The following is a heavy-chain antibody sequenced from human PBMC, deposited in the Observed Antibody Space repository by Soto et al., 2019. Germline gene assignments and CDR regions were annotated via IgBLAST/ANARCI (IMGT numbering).Heavy chain of an antibody. CDR3: AKDLGANGWGATMNY. J-gene: IGHJ4*02. D-gene: IGHD1-26*01. Sequence: GGSLRLSGAASGFTFSSYAMSWVRQAPGKGLEWVSGISAGGERADYAGSVKGRFTISRDNSKNSLYLQMNSLKAEDTAVYYCAKDLGANGWGATMNYWGQGTLVTVSS. V-gene: IGHV3-23*01. CDR1: GFTFSSYA. CDR2: ISAGGERA.